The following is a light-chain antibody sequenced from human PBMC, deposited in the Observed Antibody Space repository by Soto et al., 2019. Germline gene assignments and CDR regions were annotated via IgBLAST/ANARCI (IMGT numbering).Light chain of an antibody. CDR1: SSDIGAYNY. J-gene: IGLJ1*01. CDR2: EVT. Sequence: QSALTQPASVSGSPGQSITISCTGTSSDIGAYNYVSWYQQHPGQAPQLMIYEVTNRPSGVSNRFSGSKSGNTASLTISGLQPEDEADYYCSSYTRTSTQVFGTGTKVTVL. CDR3: SSYTRTSTQV. V-gene: IGLV2-14*01.